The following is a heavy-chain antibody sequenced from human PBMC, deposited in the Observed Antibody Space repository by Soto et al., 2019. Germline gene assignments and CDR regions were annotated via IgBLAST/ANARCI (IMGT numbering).Heavy chain of an antibody. CDR3: ARHMFNTMVRGDDPPLDYYYYYGMDV. V-gene: IGHV6-1*01. Sequence: SQTLSLTCAISGDSVSSNSAAWNWIRQSPSRGLEWLGRTYYRSKWYSVYAVSVKSRATIKPDTSKNQFSLQLNSVTPEDTAVYYCARHMFNTMVRGDDPPLDYYYYYGMDVWGQGTTVTVSS. CDR2: TYYRSKWYS. CDR1: GDSVSSNSAA. D-gene: IGHD3-10*01. J-gene: IGHJ6*02.